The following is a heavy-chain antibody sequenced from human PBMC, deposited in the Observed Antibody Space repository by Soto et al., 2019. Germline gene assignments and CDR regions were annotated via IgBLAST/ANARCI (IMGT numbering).Heavy chain of an antibody. D-gene: IGHD5-12*01. CDR1: GGSINSDDSY. CDR3: ARDRQSEIVAMLASNGMDV. V-gene: IGHV4-30-4*01. Sequence: KTSETLSFTCTVSGGSINSDDSYWSWLRQPPGRGLEWIGYIYDSETTYYNPSLKSRVTISVATSKNQFSLKLNSVTAADTAVYYCARDRQSEIVAMLASNGMDVWGQGTTVTVSS. CDR2: IYDSETT. J-gene: IGHJ6*02.